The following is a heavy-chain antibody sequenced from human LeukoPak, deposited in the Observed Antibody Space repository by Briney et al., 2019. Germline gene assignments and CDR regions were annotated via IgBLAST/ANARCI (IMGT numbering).Heavy chain of an antibody. Sequence: PSETLSLTCTVSGYSISSGYYWGWIRQPPGKGLEWIGSIYHSGSTYYNPSLKSRVTISVDTSKNQFSLKLSSVTAADTAVYYCARETSIAVAPLYYFDYWGQGTLVTVSS. CDR3: ARETSIAVAPLYYFDY. D-gene: IGHD6-19*01. CDR2: IYHSGST. CDR1: GYSISSGYY. J-gene: IGHJ4*02. V-gene: IGHV4-38-2*02.